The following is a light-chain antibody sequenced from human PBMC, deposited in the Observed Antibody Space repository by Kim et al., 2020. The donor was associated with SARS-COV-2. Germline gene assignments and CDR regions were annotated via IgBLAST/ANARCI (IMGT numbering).Light chain of an antibody. CDR2: GAS. CDR3: QQYNNWPPWT. V-gene: IGKV3-15*01. Sequence: YAGESATLTARASQSVSSNLAWYQQKPGQAPRLLIYGASTRATGIPARFSGSGSRTEFTLTISSLQSEDFAVYYCQQYNNWPPWTFGQGTKVDIK. J-gene: IGKJ1*01. CDR1: QSVSSN.